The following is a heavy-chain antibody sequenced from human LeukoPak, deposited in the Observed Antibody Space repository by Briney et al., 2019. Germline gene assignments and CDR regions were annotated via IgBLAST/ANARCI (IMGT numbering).Heavy chain of an antibody. D-gene: IGHD6-19*01. CDR2: IYYSGST. V-gene: IGHV4-31*03. Sequence: PSETLSLTCTVSGGSISSSSYYWGWIRQPPGKGLEWIGYIYYSGSTYYNPSLKSRVTISVDTSKNQFSLKLSSVTAADTAVYYCARIAVAAYPYYFDYWGQGTLVTVSS. J-gene: IGHJ4*02. CDR3: ARIAVAAYPYYFDY. CDR1: GGSISSSSYY.